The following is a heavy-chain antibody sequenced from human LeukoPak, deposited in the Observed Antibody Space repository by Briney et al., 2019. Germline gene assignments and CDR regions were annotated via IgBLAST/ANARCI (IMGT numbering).Heavy chain of an antibody. CDR2: MNPNSGNT. CDR1: GYTFTSYD. Sequence: ASVKVSCKASGYTFTSYDINWVRQATGQGLEWMGWMNPNSGNTGYAQKFQGRVTMTRNTSISTAYMELSSLRSEDTAVYYCARIYGSGSYYYYYYGMDVWAKGPRSPSP. D-gene: IGHD3-10*01. CDR3: ARIYGSGSYYYYYYGMDV. V-gene: IGHV1-8*01. J-gene: IGHJ6*02.